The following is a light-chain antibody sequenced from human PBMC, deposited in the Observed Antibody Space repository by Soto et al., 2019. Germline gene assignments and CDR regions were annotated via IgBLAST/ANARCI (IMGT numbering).Light chain of an antibody. J-gene: IGKJ5*01. CDR2: AAS. Sequence: IPVTQSPSSLSASIGNRVTITCRESQGIRNDLGWYQQKPGKAPKLLIYAASSLQRGVPSRVSGSGAGTDVTLTIISRQPEDFATYDCLQDYKYPITFGQGTRLEIK. V-gene: IGKV1-6*01. CDR3: LQDYKYPIT. CDR1: QGIRND.